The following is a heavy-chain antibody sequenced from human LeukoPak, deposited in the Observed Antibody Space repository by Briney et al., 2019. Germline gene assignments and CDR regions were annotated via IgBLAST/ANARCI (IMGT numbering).Heavy chain of an antibody. CDR1: GFTFSSYS. D-gene: IGHD6-6*01. CDR2: ISSSSSYI. J-gene: IGHJ1*01. Sequence: GGSLRLSCAASGFTFSSYSMTWVRQAPGKGLEWVSSISSSSSYIYYADSVKGRFTISRDNAKNSLYLQMNSLRAEDTAVYYCARGVTPAHPVAAGPVPQYFQHWGQGTLVTVSS. CDR3: ARGVTPAHPVAAGPVPQYFQH. V-gene: IGHV3-21*01.